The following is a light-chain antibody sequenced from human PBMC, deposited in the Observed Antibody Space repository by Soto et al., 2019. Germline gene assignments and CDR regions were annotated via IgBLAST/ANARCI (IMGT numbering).Light chain of an antibody. CDR1: QSISSW. CDR3: QQYS. J-gene: IGKJ2*03. Sequence: DIQMTQSPSTLSASVGDRVTITCRASQSISSWLAWYQQKPGKAPKLLIYKASSLESGVPSRFSGSGSGTEFTLTISSLQPDDFATYYCQQYSFCKGTKVDI. CDR2: KAS. V-gene: IGKV1-5*03.